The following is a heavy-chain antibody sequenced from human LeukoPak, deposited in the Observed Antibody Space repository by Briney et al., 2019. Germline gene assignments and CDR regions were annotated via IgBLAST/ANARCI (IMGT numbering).Heavy chain of an antibody. CDR3: ARDRWVEVAATRVYYFYGMDV. CDR1: GDSGFTFSNYW. D-gene: IGHD2-15*01. CDR2: IDSDGSTP. J-gene: IGHJ6*02. Sequence: GGSLRLSCVASGDSGFTFSNYWMHWVRQAPGKGLVWVSRIDSDGSTPRLADSVKGRFTISRDNAKNSLYLQLNSLRAEDKALDYCARDRWVEVAATRVYYFYGMDVWGQGTTVTVSS. V-gene: IGHV3-74*01.